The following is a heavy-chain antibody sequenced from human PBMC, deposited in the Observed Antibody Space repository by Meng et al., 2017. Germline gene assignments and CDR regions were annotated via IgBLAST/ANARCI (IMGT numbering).Heavy chain of an antibody. CDR3: ARLNQGYYDFWSGYHNWFDP. CDR1: GGTFSSYA. V-gene: IGHV1-69*13. Sequence: SVKVSCKASGGTFSSYAISWVRQAPGQGLEWMGGIIPIFGTANYAQKFQGRVTITADESTSTAYTELSSLRSEDTAVYYCARLNQGYYDFWSGYHNWFDPWGQGTLVTVSS. J-gene: IGHJ5*02. CDR2: IIPIFGTA. D-gene: IGHD3-3*01.